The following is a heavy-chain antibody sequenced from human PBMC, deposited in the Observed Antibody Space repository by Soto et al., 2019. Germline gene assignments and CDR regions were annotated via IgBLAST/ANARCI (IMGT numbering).Heavy chain of an antibody. Sequence: SETLSLTCTVSGGSISSSSYYWGWIRQPPGKGLEWIGSIYYSGSTYYNPSLKSRVTISVDTSKNQFSLKLSSVTAADTAVYYCARHDRYYYDSSGYPGDYWGQGTLVTVSS. J-gene: IGHJ4*02. V-gene: IGHV4-39*01. CDR3: ARHDRYYYDSSGYPGDY. CDR2: IYYSGST. D-gene: IGHD3-22*01. CDR1: GGSISSSSYY.